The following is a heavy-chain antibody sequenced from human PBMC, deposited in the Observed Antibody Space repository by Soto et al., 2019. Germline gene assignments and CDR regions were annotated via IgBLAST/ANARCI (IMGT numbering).Heavy chain of an antibody. V-gene: IGHV3-33*01. CDR2: IWYDGSNK. Sequence: QVQLVESGGGVVQPGRSLRLSCAASGFTFSSYGMHWVRQAPGKGLEWVAVIWYDGSNKYYADSVKGRFTISRDNSKNTLYLQMNSLRAEDTAVYYCARDPSRITIFGVVINYYGMDVWGQGTTVTVSS. CDR3: ARDPSRITIFGVVINYYGMDV. J-gene: IGHJ6*02. D-gene: IGHD3-3*01. CDR1: GFTFSSYG.